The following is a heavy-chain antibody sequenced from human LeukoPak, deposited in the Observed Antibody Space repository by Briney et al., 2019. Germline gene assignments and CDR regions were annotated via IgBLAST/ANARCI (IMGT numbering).Heavy chain of an antibody. CDR2: INSDGITT. D-gene: IGHD3-22*01. CDR1: GFTFSSYW. J-gene: IGHJ4*02. V-gene: IGHV3-74*01. CDR3: AKDERAKSILTMIVLDY. Sequence: HPGGSLRLSCAASGFTFSSYWMHWVRQAPGKGLVWVSRINSDGITTSYADSVKGRFTISRDNTKNTLYLQMNSLRAEDTAVYSCAKDERAKSILTMIVLDYWGQGTLVTVSS.